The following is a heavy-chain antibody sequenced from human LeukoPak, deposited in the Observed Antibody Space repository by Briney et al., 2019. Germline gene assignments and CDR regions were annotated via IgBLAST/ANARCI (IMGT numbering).Heavy chain of an antibody. CDR3: ARLSAVAGSEDFFDY. CDR1: GFTFSSYS. J-gene: IGHJ4*02. Sequence: GGSLRLSCAASGFTFSSYSMNWVRQAPGKGLEWVSSISRSGSTKYYADSVKGRFTISRDNGRISVYLQMRSLRAEDTAVYYCARLSAVAGSEDFFDYWGQGTLVTVSS. V-gene: IGHV3-48*04. D-gene: IGHD6-19*01. CDR2: ISRSGSTK.